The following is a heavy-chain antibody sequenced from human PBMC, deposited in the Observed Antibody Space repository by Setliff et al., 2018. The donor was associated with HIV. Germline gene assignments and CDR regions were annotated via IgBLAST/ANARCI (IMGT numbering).Heavy chain of an antibody. V-gene: IGHV3-33*01. J-gene: IGHJ4*02. D-gene: IGHD5-18*01. CDR2: IWYDGSNK. CDR3: ARDLGYTYGHFDY. CDR1: GFTFSFFG. Sequence: GGSLRLSCTASGFTFSFFGLHWVRQAPGKGLEWVAAIWYDGSNKYYADSVKGRFTISRDNAKNSVYLQMNSLRVEDTAVYYCARDLGYTYGHFDYWGQGTLVTVSS.